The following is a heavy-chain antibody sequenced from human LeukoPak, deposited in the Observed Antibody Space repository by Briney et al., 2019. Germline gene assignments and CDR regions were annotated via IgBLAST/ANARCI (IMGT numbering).Heavy chain of an antibody. D-gene: IGHD3-22*01. V-gene: IGHV3-30*04. CDR2: ISYDGNNK. CDR1: GFTFSSYA. J-gene: IGHJ3*02. CDR3: ARDTDYYDTIGAFDI. Sequence: PGGSLRLSCAASGFTFSSYAMHWVRQAPGKGLEWVAVISYDGNNKYYADSVKGRFTISRDNSKNTLYLQMNSLRAEDTAVYYCARDTDYYDTIGAFDIWGQGTMVTVSS.